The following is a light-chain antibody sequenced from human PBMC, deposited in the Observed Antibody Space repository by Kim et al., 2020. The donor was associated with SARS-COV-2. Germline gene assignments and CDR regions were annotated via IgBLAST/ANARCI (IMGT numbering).Light chain of an antibody. V-gene: IGLV2-14*03. Sequence: SITITCTGTSSDFGGYNYVSWYQQHPGKAPKLMIYDVSNRPSGVSNRFSGSKSGNTASLTISGLQAEDEADYYCSSYTSSSTPYVFGTGTKVTVL. CDR3: SSYTSSSTPYV. J-gene: IGLJ1*01. CDR1: SSDFGGYNY. CDR2: DVS.